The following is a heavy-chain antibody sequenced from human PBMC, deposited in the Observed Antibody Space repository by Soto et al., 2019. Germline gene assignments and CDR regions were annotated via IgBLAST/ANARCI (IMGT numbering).Heavy chain of an antibody. Sequence: PGGSLRLSCAASGFTFSNYAVTWVRQAPGKGLEWVSTISGSGGSTYYADSVKGRFTISRDNSKNTLYLQMNSLRAEDTAVYYCARSRDYHYGMDFWGQGTTVTVSS. CDR2: ISGSGGST. CDR1: GFTFSNYA. J-gene: IGHJ6*02. CDR3: ARSRDYHYGMDF. V-gene: IGHV3-23*01.